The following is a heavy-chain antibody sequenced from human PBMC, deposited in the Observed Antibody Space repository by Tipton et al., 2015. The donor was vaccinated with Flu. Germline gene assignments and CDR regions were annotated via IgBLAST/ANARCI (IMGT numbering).Heavy chain of an antibody. CDR3: TKGHQGGLSQIDY. Sequence: QLVQSGGGLVKPGGSLRLSCVLSGFPFTDAWMTWVRQAPGKGLEWLGRIKRISDGGTTEYAAPVKGRFSISKEYSTYTLFLQLNSLRIEDTAVYYCTKGHQGGLSQIDYWGQGSLVTVSS. D-gene: IGHD1-26*01. J-gene: IGHJ4*02. CDR2: IKRISDGGTT. V-gene: IGHV3-15*01. CDR1: GFPFTDAW.